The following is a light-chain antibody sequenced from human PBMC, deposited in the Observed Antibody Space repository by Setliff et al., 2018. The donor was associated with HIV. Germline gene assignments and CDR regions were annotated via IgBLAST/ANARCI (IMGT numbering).Light chain of an antibody. CDR2: EVS. Sequence: QSVLTQPPSASGSPGQSVTISCTGTSSDVGGYSFVSWYQQYPGQAPKLMIYEVSKRPSGVPDRFSGSKSGNTASLTVSGLQAEDEADYYCSSYGGSNNFVFGTGTKVTVL. V-gene: IGLV2-8*01. CDR1: SSDVGGYSF. CDR3: SSYGGSNNFV. J-gene: IGLJ1*01.